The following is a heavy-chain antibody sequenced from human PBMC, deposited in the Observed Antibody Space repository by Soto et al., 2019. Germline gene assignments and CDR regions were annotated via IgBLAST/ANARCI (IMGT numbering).Heavy chain of an antibody. J-gene: IGHJ6*02. CDR1: GGTFSSYA. Sequence: QVQLVQSGAEVKKPGSSVKVSCKASGGTFSSYAISWVRQAPGQGLEWMGGIIPIFGTANYAQKFQGTVTITADESTSTAYMELSSLRSEDTAVYYCATRDVDIVATMDYYCMDVWGQGTTVTVSS. V-gene: IGHV1-69*01. CDR3: ATRDVDIVATMDYYCMDV. CDR2: IIPIFGTA. D-gene: IGHD5-12*01.